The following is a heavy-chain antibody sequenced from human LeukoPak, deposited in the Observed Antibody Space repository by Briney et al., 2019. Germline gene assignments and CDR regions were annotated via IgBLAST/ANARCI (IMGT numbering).Heavy chain of an antibody. J-gene: IGHJ4*02. CDR3: ARGGPRYSGYDYDY. V-gene: IGHV1-18*01. CDR2: ISAYNGNT. D-gene: IGHD5-12*01. CDR1: GGTFSSYA. Sequence: ASVKVSCKASGGTFSSYAISWVRQAPGQGLEWMGWISAYNGNTNYAQKLQGRVTMTTDTSTSTAYMELRSLRSDDTAVYYCARGGPRYSGYDYDYWGQGTLVTVSS.